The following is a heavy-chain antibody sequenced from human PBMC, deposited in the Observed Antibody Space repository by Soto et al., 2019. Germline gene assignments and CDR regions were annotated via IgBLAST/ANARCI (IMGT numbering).Heavy chain of an antibody. Sequence: SETLSLTCTVSGGSISSYYWSWIRQPPGKGLEWIGYIYYSGSTTYNPSLKSRVTISVDTSKNQFSLKLSSVTAADTAVYYCAREGHYDSSGYFDYWGQGTLVTVSS. D-gene: IGHD3-22*01. J-gene: IGHJ4*02. CDR3: AREGHYDSSGYFDY. V-gene: IGHV4-59*01. CDR1: GGSISSYY. CDR2: IYYSGST.